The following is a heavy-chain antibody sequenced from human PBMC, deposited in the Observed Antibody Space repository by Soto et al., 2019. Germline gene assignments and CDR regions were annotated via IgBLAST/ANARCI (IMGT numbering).Heavy chain of an antibody. Sequence: SETLSLTCTVSGGSISSSSYYWGWIRQPPGKGLEWIGSIYYSGSTYYNPSLKSRVTISVDTSKNQFSLKLSSVTAADTAVYYCARLPSMPRELRYYYYMDVWGKGTTVTVSS. CDR1: GGSISSSSYY. J-gene: IGHJ6*03. CDR3: ARLPSMPRELRYYYYMDV. D-gene: IGHD2-2*01. V-gene: IGHV4-39*01. CDR2: IYYSGST.